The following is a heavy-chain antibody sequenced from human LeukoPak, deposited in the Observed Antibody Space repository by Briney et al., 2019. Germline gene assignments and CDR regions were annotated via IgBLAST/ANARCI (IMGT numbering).Heavy chain of an antibody. CDR3: ARDRPNYDILTGYYFYFDY. Sequence: ASVKVSCKASGYTFTSCGISWVRQAPGQGLEWMGWIGDYNGNTNYAQKLQGRVTMTTDTSTSTAYMELRSLRSDDTAVYYCARDRPNYDILTGYYFYFDYWGQGTRVTVSS. CDR1: GYTFTSCG. D-gene: IGHD3-9*01. CDR2: IGDYNGNT. J-gene: IGHJ4*02. V-gene: IGHV1-18*01.